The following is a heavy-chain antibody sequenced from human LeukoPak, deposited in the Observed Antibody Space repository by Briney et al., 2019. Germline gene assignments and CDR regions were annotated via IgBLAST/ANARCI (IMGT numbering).Heavy chain of an antibody. Sequence: PGRSLRLSCAASGFTFSSYAMHWVRQAPGKGLEWVAVISYDGSNKYYADSVKGRFTISRDNSKNTLYLQMNSLRAEDTAVYYCAKEVDYGDYFDYWGQGTLVTVSS. CDR2: ISYDGSNK. J-gene: IGHJ4*02. D-gene: IGHD4-17*01. V-gene: IGHV3-30*04. CDR3: AKEVDYGDYFDY. CDR1: GFTFSSYA.